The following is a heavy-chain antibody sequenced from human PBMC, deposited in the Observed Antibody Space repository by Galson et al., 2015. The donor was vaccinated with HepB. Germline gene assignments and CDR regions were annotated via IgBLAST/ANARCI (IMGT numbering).Heavy chain of an antibody. V-gene: IGHV3-74*01. CDR2: INSDGSST. CDR3: ARDLGGGGDFWSGYYMNYYYYGMDV. CDR1: GFTFSSYW. D-gene: IGHD3-3*01. J-gene: IGHJ6*02. Sequence: SLRLSCAASGFTFSSYWMHWVRQAPGKGLVWVSRINSDGSSTSYADSVKDRFTISRDNAKNTLYLQMNSLRAEDTAVYYCARDLGGGGDFWSGYYMNYYYYGMDVWGQGTTVTVSS.